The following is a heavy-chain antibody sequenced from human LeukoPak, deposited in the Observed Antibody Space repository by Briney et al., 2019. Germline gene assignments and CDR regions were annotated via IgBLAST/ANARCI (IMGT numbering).Heavy chain of an antibody. CDR1: GFTFSSYA. Sequence: GGSLRLSCAAPGFTFSSYAMSWVRQAPGKGLEWVSAISGSGGSTYYADSVKGRFTISRDNSKNTLYLQMNSLRAEDTAVYYCAKSGDWSSKTFDYWGQGTLVTVSS. V-gene: IGHV3-23*01. CDR3: AKSGDWSSKTFDY. D-gene: IGHD2-21*02. CDR2: ISGSGGST. J-gene: IGHJ4*02.